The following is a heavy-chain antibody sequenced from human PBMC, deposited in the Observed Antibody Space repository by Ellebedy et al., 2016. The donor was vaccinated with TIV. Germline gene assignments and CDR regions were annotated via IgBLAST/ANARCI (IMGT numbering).Heavy chain of an antibody. CDR3: ARGAFYEFWSGYIDH. Sequence: PGGSLRLSCVASGFTIGSYWMHWVRHVPEKGLVWVSRVNFDGTTTTYADSVKGRFTISRDNAKNTLFLQMDSLGAEDAAVYYCARGAFYEFWSGYIDHWGQGALVTVSS. CDR2: VNFDGTTT. CDR1: GFTIGSYW. J-gene: IGHJ4*02. D-gene: IGHD3-3*01. V-gene: IGHV3-74*01.